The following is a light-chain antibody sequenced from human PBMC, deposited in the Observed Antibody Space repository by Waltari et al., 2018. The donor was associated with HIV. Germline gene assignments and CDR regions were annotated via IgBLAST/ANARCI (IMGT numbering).Light chain of an antibody. CDR2: QDS. CDR3: QAWDSSTVWV. V-gene: IGLV3-1*01. CDR1: TLGDKY. Sequence: SYELTQPPSVSVSPGQTASITCSGDTLGDKYACWYQQKPGQSPVLVIYQDSKRPSGIPERFSGSNSGNTATLTISGTQAMDEADYYCQAWDSSTVWVFGGGTKLTGL. J-gene: IGLJ3*02.